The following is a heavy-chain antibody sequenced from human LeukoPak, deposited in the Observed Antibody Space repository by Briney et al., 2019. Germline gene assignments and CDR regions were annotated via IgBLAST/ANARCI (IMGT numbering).Heavy chain of an antibody. V-gene: IGHV3-23*01. J-gene: IGHJ4*02. CDR2: ISGSGGST. CDR1: GFTFSSYD. CDR3: AKDEGRIVVVPAAIDY. D-gene: IGHD2-2*01. Sequence: TGGSLRLPCAASGFTFSSYDMSWVRQAPGKGLERVSAISGSGGSTYYADSVKGRFTISRDNSKNTLYLQMNSLRAEDTAVYYCAKDEGRIVVVPAAIDYRGQGTLVTVSS.